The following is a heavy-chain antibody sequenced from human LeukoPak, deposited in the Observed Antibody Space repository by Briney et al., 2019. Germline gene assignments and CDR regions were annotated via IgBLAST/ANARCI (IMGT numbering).Heavy chain of an antibody. CDR3: ASGTPPNYYYYYYMDV. V-gene: IGHV1-69*13. Sequence: SVKVSCKASGGTFSSYAISWVRQAPGQRLEWMGGIIPIFGTANYAQKFQGRVTITADESTSTAYMELSSLRSEDTAVYYCASGTPPNYYYYYYMDVWGKGATFTVSS. CDR2: IIPIFGTA. D-gene: IGHD1-7*01. J-gene: IGHJ6*03. CDR1: GGTFSSYA.